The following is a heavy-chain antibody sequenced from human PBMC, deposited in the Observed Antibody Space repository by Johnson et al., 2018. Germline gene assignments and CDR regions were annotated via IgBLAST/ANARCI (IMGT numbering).Heavy chain of an antibody. D-gene: IGHD3-22*01. V-gene: IGHV3-30*03. CDR1: GFPFSSYA. J-gene: IGHJ3*01. Sequence: QVQLVESGGGVVQPGRSLRLSCAGSGFPFSSYALHWVRQAPGKGLAWVAVISYDGSNKYYADSVKGRFTISRDNSKNTLYLRMNSLGAEDTSVYYCARGYDSSGYFPDAFDFWGQGTMVSVSS. CDR3: ARGYDSSGYFPDAFDF. CDR2: ISYDGSNK.